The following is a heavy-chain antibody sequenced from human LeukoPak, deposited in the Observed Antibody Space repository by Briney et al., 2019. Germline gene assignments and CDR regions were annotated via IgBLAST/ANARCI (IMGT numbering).Heavy chain of an antibody. Sequence: GGSLRLSCAASGFTFSDYYMSWIRQAPGKGLEWVSAISGSGGSTYYADSVKGRFTISRDNSKNTLYLQMNSLRAEDTAVYYCAKIIPPNCSSTSCLPTFDYWGQGTLVTVSS. CDR3: AKIIPPNCSSTSCLPTFDY. CDR2: ISGSGGST. J-gene: IGHJ4*02. V-gene: IGHV3-23*01. CDR1: GFTFSDYY. D-gene: IGHD2-2*01.